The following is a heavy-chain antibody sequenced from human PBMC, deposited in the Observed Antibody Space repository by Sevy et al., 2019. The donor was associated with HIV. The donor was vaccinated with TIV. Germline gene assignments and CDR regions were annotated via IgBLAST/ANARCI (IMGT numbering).Heavy chain of an antibody. Sequence: GGSLRLSCAASGFTFSNYWMHWVRQAPGKGLVWVSRINGGGTTTSHADSVKGRLTISRDNAKNTLYLQMNSLRAEDTAVCYCARGGYGDYYYNYYYMDVWGKGTTVTVSS. CDR3: ARGGYGDYYYNYYYMDV. CDR1: GFTFSNYW. V-gene: IGHV3-74*01. CDR2: INGGGTTT. J-gene: IGHJ6*03. D-gene: IGHD4-17*01.